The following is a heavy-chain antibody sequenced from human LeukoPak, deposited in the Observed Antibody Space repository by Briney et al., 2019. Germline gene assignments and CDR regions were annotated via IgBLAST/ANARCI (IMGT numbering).Heavy chain of an antibody. J-gene: IGHJ4*02. CDR2: FYYSGST. V-gene: IGHV4-59*08. D-gene: IGHD3-9*01. Sequence: PSETLSLTCTVSGGSISSYYWSWIRQSPGKGLEWIGYFYYSGSTNYNPSLKSRVTISVDTSKNQFSLKLSSVTAADTAVYYCARHYDILTGYDPTPFDYWGQGTLVTVSS. CDR3: ARHYDILTGYDPTPFDY. CDR1: GGSISSYY.